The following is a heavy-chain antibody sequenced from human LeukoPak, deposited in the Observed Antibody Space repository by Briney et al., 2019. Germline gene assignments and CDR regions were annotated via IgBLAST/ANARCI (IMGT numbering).Heavy chain of an antibody. CDR1: GGTFSSYA. CDR3: AQFYYDSSGSAY. J-gene: IGHJ4*02. V-gene: IGHV1-69*13. CDR2: IIPIFGTA. Sequence: ASVKVSCKASGGTFSSYAISWVRQAPGQGLEWMGGIIPIFGTANYAQKFQGRVTITADESTSTAYMELSSLRSEDTAVYYCAQFYYDSSGSAYWGQGTLVTVSS. D-gene: IGHD3-22*01.